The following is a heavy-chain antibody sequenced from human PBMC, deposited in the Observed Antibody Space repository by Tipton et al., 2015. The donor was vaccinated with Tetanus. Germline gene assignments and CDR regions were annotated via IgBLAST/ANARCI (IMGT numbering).Heavy chain of an antibody. CDR2: VKNKADGGTT. D-gene: IGHD3-9*01. CDR3: TTSGMVGSGYRVDY. CDR1: GLFFKNAW. V-gene: IGHV3-15*07. Sequence: SLRLSCATSGLFFKNAWMNWVRQAPGKGLEWVGRVKNKADGGTTDYCARVKDRFSISRDDAKDTLFLQMNSLKTEDTAVYYCTTSGMVGSGYRVDYGGRGTLVVVSS. J-gene: IGHJ4*02.